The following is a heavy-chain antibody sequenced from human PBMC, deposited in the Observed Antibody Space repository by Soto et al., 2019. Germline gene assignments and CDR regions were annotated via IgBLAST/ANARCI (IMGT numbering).Heavy chain of an antibody. V-gene: IGHV3-23*01. CDR3: AKIRSGSYYARRAFDI. D-gene: IGHD1-26*01. CDR1: GFTFSSYA. CDR2: ISGSGGST. J-gene: IGHJ3*02. Sequence: RGSLRLSCAVSGFTFSSYAMSWVRQAQGKGLEWVSAISGSGGSTYYADSVKGRFTISRDNSKNTLYLQMNSLRAEDTAVYYCAKIRSGSYYARRAFDIWGQGTMVTVSS.